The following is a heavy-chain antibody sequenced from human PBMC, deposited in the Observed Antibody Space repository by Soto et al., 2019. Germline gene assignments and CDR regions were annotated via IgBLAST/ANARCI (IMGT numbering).Heavy chain of an antibody. J-gene: IGHJ5*02. CDR3: ARARGGSGSYSNWFDP. D-gene: IGHD1-26*01. CDR1: GYTFTSYY. Sequence: QVQLVQSGAEVKKPGASVKVSCKASGYTFTSYYMHWVRQAPGQGLEWMGIINPSGGSTSYAQKFQGRVTMTSDTSTSTVYMELSSLRSEDTAVYYCARARGGSGSYSNWFDPWGQGTLVTVSS. CDR2: INPSGGST. V-gene: IGHV1-46*01.